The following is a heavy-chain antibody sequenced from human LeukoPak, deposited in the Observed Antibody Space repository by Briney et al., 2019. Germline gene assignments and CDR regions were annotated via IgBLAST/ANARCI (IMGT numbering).Heavy chain of an antibody. J-gene: IGHJ3*02. CDR2: TYYSGST. D-gene: IGHD3-22*01. V-gene: IGHV4-39*07. Sequence: PSETLSLTCTVSGGSISSSSYYWGWIRQPPGKGLEWIGSTYYSGSTYYNPSLKSRVTISVDTSKNQFSLKLSSVTAADTAVYYCARVHRTMIVVVTHDAFDIWGQGTMVTVSS. CDR3: ARVHRTMIVVVTHDAFDI. CDR1: GGSISSSSYY.